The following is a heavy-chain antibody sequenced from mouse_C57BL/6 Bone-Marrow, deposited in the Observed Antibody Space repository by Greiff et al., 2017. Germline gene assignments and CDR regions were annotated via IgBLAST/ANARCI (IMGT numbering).Heavy chain of an antibody. CDR1: GYTFTSYW. V-gene: IGHV1-64*01. D-gene: IGHD1-1*01. J-gene: IGHJ3*01. CDR2: IHPNSGST. Sequence: QVQLQQPGAELVKPGASVKLSCKASGYTFTSYWMHWVKQRPGQGLEWIGMIHPNSGSTNYNEKFKSKATLTVDKSSSTAYMQLSSLTSEDSAVYYGARNGYYYGRSWFAYWGQGTLVTVSA. CDR3: ARNGYYYGRSWFAY.